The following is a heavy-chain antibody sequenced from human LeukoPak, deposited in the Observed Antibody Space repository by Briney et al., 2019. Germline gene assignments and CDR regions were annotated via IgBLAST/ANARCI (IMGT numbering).Heavy chain of an antibody. CDR2: MNPISGNT. J-gene: IGHJ4*02. CDR3: ARGGNYDYVWGSYRYGDYFDY. Sequence: GASVKVSCKASGYTFTSYDINWVRQATGQGLEWMGWMNPISGNTGYAQKFQGRVTMTRNTSISTAYMALSSLRSEDTAVYYCARGGNYDYVWGSYRYGDYFDYWGQGTLVTVSS. D-gene: IGHD3-16*02. V-gene: IGHV1-8*01. CDR1: GYTFTSYD.